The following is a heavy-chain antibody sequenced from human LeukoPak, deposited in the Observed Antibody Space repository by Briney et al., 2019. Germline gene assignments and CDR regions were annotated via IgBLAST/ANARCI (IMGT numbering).Heavy chain of an antibody. CDR2: ISSSSYI. CDR3: ARDDFYCSGGSCYSGVGVDY. Sequence: GGSLRLSCAASGFTFSSYSMNWVRQAPGKGLEWVSSISSSSYIYYADSVKGRFTISRDNAKNSLYLQMNSLRAEDTAVYYCARDDFYCSGGSCYSGVGVDYWGQGTLVTVSS. D-gene: IGHD2-15*01. J-gene: IGHJ4*02. CDR1: GFTFSSYS. V-gene: IGHV3-21*01.